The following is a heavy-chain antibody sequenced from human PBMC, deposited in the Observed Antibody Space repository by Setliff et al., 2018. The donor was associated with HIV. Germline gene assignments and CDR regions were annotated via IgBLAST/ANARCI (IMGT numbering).Heavy chain of an antibody. CDR2: FVPEHSET. Sequence: ASVKVSCKVSGYTLTELSIHWVRQAPGKGLEWMGGFVPEHSETIYAQKFQGRVTMTEDTSTDTAFMELSGLTSEDTAVYYCAARGDLLGRRASTVTVYYYYLDVWGNGTTVTVSS. CDR3: AARGDLLGRRASTVTVYYYYLDV. D-gene: IGHD4-17*01. J-gene: IGHJ6*03. V-gene: IGHV1-24*01. CDR1: GYTLTELS.